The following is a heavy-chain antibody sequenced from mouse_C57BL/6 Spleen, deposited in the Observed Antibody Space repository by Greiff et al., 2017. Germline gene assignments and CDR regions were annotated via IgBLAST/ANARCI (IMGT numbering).Heavy chain of an antibody. Sequence: QVQLQQPGAELVKPGASVKMSCTASGYTFTSYGITWVQQTPGQGLEWIGDIYPGSGSTNYNEKFKSKATLTVDTASSTAYMQLSSLTSEDSAVYYCARERGSQVWYFDVWGKGTTVTVSS. J-gene: IGHJ1*03. CDR1: GYTFTSYG. D-gene: IGHD1-1*01. CDR2: IYPGSGST. CDR3: ARERGSQVWYFDV. V-gene: IGHV1-55*01.